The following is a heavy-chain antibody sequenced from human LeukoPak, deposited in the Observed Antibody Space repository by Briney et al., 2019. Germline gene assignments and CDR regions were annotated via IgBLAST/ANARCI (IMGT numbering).Heavy chain of an antibody. CDR2: IKGDGRGK. CDR3: ARVESDP. V-gene: IGHV3-7*03. D-gene: IGHD3-3*01. J-gene: IGHJ5*02. Sequence: GGSLRLSCAASGFPFSGDWMTWVRQAPGKGLQWVASIKGDGRGKYYVDSVKGRFTVSRDNAKKSLYLQMDSLRVEDMGMYYCARVESDPWGQGTLVTVSS. CDR1: GFPFSGDW.